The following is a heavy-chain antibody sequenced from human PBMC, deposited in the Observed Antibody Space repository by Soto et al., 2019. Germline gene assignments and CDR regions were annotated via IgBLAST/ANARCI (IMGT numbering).Heavy chain of an antibody. V-gene: IGHV3-23*01. CDR1: GFTFSNYA. CDR2: ISTSGGST. Sequence: GGSLRHSCAASGFTFSNYAMSWVRQDPGKGLEWASSISTSGGSTYYADPVKGRFAISRDNSRNTLYLQVNSLRAEDTAVYYCAKAGGSSTSNWFDPWGRGTLVTVSS. CDR3: AKAGGSSTSNWFDP. D-gene: IGHD2-2*01. J-gene: IGHJ5*02.